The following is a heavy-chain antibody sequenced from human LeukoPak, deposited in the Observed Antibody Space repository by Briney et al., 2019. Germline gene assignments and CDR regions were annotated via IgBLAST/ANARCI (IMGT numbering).Heavy chain of an antibody. Sequence: SETLSLTCTVSGGSISSYYWSWIRQPSGKVLEWIGYIYYSGSTNYNPSLKSRVTISVDTSKNQFSLKLSSVTAADTAVYYCALIVYDSSGYYYFDYWGQGTLVTVSS. D-gene: IGHD3-22*01. CDR2: IYYSGST. V-gene: IGHV4-59*01. CDR1: GGSISSYY. J-gene: IGHJ4*02. CDR3: ALIVYDSSGYYYFDY.